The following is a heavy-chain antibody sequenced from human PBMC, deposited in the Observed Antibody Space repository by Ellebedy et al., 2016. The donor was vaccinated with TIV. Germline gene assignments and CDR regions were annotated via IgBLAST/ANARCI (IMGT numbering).Heavy chain of an antibody. V-gene: IGHV4-59*01. Sequence: SETLSLTXTVSGGSISSYYWSWIRQPPGKGLEWIGYIYYTGSTKYNPSLKSRVTISVDTSKNHFSLKVRSVTAADTAVYYCARSRTDTTMVMAYWGQGTLVTVSS. CDR2: IYYTGST. J-gene: IGHJ4*02. CDR1: GGSISSYY. CDR3: ARSRTDTTMVMAY. D-gene: IGHD5-18*01.